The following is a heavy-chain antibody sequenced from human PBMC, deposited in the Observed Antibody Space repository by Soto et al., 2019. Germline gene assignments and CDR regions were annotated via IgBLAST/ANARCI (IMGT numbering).Heavy chain of an antibody. CDR2: IGTAGDT. Sequence: QSVGSLRLSCAASGFTFSSYDMHWVRQATGKGLEWVSAIGTAGDTYYPGSVKGRFTISRENAKNSLYLQMNSLRAGDTAVYYCARSAIDRDAFDIWGQGTMVTVS. CDR1: GFTFSSYD. J-gene: IGHJ3*02. V-gene: IGHV3-13*01. CDR3: ARSAIDRDAFDI.